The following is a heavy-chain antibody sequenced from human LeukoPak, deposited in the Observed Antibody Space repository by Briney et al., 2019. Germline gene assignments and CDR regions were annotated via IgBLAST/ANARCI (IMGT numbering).Heavy chain of an antibody. D-gene: IGHD2-15*01. CDR3: ARDGSGSGDY. V-gene: IGHV3-21*01. CDR2: ISSDSTNI. CDR1: VFTFSIYG. Sequence: GGSLRLSCAASVFTFSIYGMNWVRQAPGEGLEWVASISSDSTNIYYTDSVMGRFTISRDNAKNSLYLQMNSLILEDTAVYYCARDGSGSGDYWGQGTLVTVSS. J-gene: IGHJ4*02.